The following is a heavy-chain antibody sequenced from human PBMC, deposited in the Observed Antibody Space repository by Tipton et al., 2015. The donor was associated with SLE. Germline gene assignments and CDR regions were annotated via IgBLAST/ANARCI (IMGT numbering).Heavy chain of an antibody. CDR1: GGSISSHY. CDR3: ARAELEPPPWFDP. CDR2: ISNSETT. J-gene: IGHJ5*02. D-gene: IGHD1-1*01. Sequence: TLSLTCTVSGGSISSHYWSWIRQAPGKGLEWIGYISNSETTNYNPSLKSRVTISVDTSKNQFSLKLRSVTAADTAVYYCARAELEPPPWFDPWGQGTLVTVSS. V-gene: IGHV4-59*11.